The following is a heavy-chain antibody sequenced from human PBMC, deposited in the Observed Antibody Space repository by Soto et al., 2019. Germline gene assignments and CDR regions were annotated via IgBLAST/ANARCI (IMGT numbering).Heavy chain of an antibody. Sequence: SETLSLTCAVYGGSFSGYYWSWIRQPPGKGLEWIGEINHSGSSTYSPSLKSRVTISVDTSKNQFSLKLSSVTAADTAVYYCARVLAGTTFYYYYYMDFWGKGTTVTVS. D-gene: IGHD1-1*01. CDR1: GGSFSGYY. CDR3: ARVLAGTTFYYYYYMDF. J-gene: IGHJ6*03. V-gene: IGHV4-34*01. CDR2: INHSGSS.